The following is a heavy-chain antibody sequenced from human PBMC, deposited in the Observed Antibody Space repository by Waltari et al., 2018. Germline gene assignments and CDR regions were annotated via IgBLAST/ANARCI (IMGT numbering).Heavy chain of an antibody. CDR3: ARATIFGVIPWYFDP. CDR2: IFSNDEK. CDR1: GFSLSNGRVG. Sequence: QVTLKESGPVLVKPTETLTLTCTVSGFSLSNGRVGVSWIRQPPGKALEWLAPIFSNDEKSYRTSLKSRLTISKDTSKSQVVLTMTNMDPVDTATYYCARATIFGVIPWYFDPWGQGTLVTVSS. D-gene: IGHD3-3*01. J-gene: IGHJ5*02. V-gene: IGHV2-26*01.